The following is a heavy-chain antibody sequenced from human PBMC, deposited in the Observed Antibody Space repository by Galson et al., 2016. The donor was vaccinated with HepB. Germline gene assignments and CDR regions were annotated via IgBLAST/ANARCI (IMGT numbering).Heavy chain of an antibody. CDR3: TRGYMQNGMNV. J-gene: IGHJ6*02. Sequence: CAISGDSVTSDNTCWNWIRQSSSRGLEWLGRTYYRSKWFNDYADSVKSRITVTSDTSENQFSLQLDSVTPDDTATYFCTRGYMQNGMNVWGQGTTVTVS. CDR1: GDSVTSDNTC. D-gene: IGHD5-24*01. CDR2: TYYRSKWFN. V-gene: IGHV6-1*01.